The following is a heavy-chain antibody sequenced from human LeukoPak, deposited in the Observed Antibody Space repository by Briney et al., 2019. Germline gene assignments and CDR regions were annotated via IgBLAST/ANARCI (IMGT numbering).Heavy chain of an antibody. V-gene: IGHV3-23*01. Sequence: GGSLRLSCAASGFTFSSYAMSWVRQAPGKGLEWVSAISGSGGSTYYADSVKGRFTISRDNSKNTLYLQMNSLRAEDTAVYYCAKVNRRGYSGIFDPYYFDYWGQGTLVTVSS. CDR1: GFTFSSYA. CDR2: ISGSGGST. J-gene: IGHJ4*02. CDR3: AKVNRRGYSGIFDPYYFDY. D-gene: IGHD5-12*01.